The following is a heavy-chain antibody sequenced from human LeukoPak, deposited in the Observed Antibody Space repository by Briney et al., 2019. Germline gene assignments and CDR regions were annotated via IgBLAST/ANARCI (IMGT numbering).Heavy chain of an antibody. CDR2: INHSGST. CDR1: GGSFSGYY. CDR3: ARGARAPRATRTKNYFDY. V-gene: IGHV4-34*01. Sequence: SETLSLTCAVYGGSFSGYYWSWIRQPPGKGLEWIGEINHSGSTNHNPSLKGRVTISVDTSKNQFSLKLSSVTAADTAVYYCARGARAPRATRTKNYFDYWGQGTLVTVSS. J-gene: IGHJ4*02.